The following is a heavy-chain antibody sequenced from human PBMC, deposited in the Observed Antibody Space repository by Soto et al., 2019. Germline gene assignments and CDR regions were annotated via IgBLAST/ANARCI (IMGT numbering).Heavy chain of an antibody. D-gene: IGHD6-13*01. CDR3: ARDRGAAAGTSYYYGMDV. Sequence: QVQLVESGGGVVQPGRSLRRSCAAAGFTFSSYGMHWVRQAPGKGLEWVAGNKYYADSVQGRFTISSDNSKNTMYLQMNSLRDADTAVYYCARDRGAAAGTSYYYGMDVWGQGTTVTVSS. CDR2: NK. J-gene: IGHJ6*02. CDR1: GFTFSSYG. V-gene: IGHV3-33*01.